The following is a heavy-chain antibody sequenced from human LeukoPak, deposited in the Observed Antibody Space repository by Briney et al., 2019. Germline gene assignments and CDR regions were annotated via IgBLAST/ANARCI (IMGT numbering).Heavy chain of an antibody. V-gene: IGHV3-21*01. D-gene: IGHD1-14*01. CDR3: ARAAPGPRRSEAFDI. J-gene: IGHJ3*02. CDR2: ISSSRSYI. CDR1: GFTFSSYS. Sequence: GGSLRLSCAASGFTFSSYSMNWVRQAPGKGLEWVSSISSSRSYIYYADSVKGRFTISRDNAKNSLYLQMNSLRAEDTAVYYCARAAPGPRRSEAFDIWGQGTMVTVSS.